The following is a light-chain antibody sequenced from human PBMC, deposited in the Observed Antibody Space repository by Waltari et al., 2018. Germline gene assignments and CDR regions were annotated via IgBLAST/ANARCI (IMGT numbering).Light chain of an antibody. J-gene: IGKJ1*01. Sequence: IQMTQSPSSLSASVGDRFTITCRASQGISNYLAWYQQKPGKVPKLLIYEADILQAGVPSRFSGSGSETDFTLTISRLQPEDAAIYYCQKYNSAPRTFGQGTKVEIK. V-gene: IGKV1-27*01. CDR2: EAD. CDR1: QGISNY. CDR3: QKYNSAPRT.